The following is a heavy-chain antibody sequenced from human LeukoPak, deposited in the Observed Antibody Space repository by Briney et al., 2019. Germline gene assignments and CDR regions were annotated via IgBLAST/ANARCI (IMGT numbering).Heavy chain of an antibody. J-gene: IGHJ4*02. CDR3: ARVNVDTAMAIDY. Sequence: ASVKVSCKAFGYTFTGYWMHWVRQAPGQGPEWMGVISPSGGSTIYAQKFKGRVTLTRDTSISTAYMELSRLRSDDTAVYYCARVNVDTAMAIDYWGQGTLVTVSS. CDR1: GYTFTGYW. V-gene: IGHV1-46*01. D-gene: IGHD5-18*01. CDR2: ISPSGGST.